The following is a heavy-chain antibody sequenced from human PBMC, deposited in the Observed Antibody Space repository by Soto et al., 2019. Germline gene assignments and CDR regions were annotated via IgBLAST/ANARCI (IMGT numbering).Heavy chain of an antibody. CDR2: ISSNGGST. V-gene: IGHV3-64*01. Sequence: GGSLSLSCAASGFPFSSYSMHWARQAPGKGLEYVSAISSNGGSTYYANSVKGRFTISRDNSKNTLYLQMGSLRAEDMAVYYCARDIGSSSSWPYYWGQGTLVTVSS. CDR1: GFPFSSYS. J-gene: IGHJ4*02. D-gene: IGHD6-13*01. CDR3: ARDIGSSSSWPYY.